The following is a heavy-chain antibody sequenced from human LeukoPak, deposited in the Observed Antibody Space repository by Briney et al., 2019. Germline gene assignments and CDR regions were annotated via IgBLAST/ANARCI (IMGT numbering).Heavy chain of an antibody. CDR3: ARLLRNIAAAVYYFDY. V-gene: IGHV5-51*01. Sequence: GESLKISCKGSGYSFPSYWIGWVRQMPGKGLEWMGIIYPGDSDTRYSPSFQGQVTISADKSISTASLQWSSLKASDTAMYYCARLLRNIAAAVYYFDYWGQGTLVTVSS. D-gene: IGHD6-13*01. J-gene: IGHJ4*02. CDR2: IYPGDSDT. CDR1: GYSFPSYW.